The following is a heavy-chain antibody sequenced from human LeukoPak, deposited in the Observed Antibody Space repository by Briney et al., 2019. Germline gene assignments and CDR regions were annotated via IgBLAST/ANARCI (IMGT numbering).Heavy chain of an antibody. J-gene: IGHJ5*02. Sequence: PGGSLRLSCAASGFTFSSYWMSWVRQAPGKGLEWVANIKQDGSEKYYVDSVKGRFTISRDNAKNSLYLQMNSLRAEDTAVYYCARDRGSYRPPGWFDPWGQGTLVTVSS. D-gene: IGHD1-26*01. V-gene: IGHV3-7*01. CDR3: ARDRGSYRPPGWFDP. CDR1: GFTFSSYW. CDR2: IKQDGSEK.